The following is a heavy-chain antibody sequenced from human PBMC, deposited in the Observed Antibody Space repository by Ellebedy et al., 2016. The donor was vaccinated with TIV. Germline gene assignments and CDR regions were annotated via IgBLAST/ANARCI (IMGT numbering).Heavy chain of an antibody. CDR3: ASGYSYGDNAFDI. V-gene: IGHV3-11*01. CDR2: ISGSGSNI. J-gene: IGHJ3*02. D-gene: IGHD5-18*01. Sequence: PGGSLRLSCAASVVSGFTFSNHPMSWVRQAPGKGLEWVSYISGSGSNIYYADSVKGRFTISRDNAKNSLYLQMNSLRAEDTAVYYCASGYSYGDNAFDIWGQGTMVTVSS. CDR1: VVSGFTFSNHP.